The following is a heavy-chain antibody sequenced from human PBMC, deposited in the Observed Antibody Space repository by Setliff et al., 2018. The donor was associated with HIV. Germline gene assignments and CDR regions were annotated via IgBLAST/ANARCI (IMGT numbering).Heavy chain of an antibody. CDR1: GFTFISYA. V-gene: IGHV3-23*01. Sequence: GESLTISCQGSGFTFISYAMNWVRQAPGKGLEWVSTISGSGGGTNYADSVKGRFIISRDNSKNTMYLHLNSLRVEDTAVYFCAKSHRTLYQRGYFDSWGQGTLVTVSS. J-gene: IGHJ4*02. CDR2: ISGSGGGT. CDR3: AKSHRTLYQRGYFDS. D-gene: IGHD6-25*01.